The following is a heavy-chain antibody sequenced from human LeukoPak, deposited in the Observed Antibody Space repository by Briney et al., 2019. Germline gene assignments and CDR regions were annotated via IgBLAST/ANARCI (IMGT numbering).Heavy chain of an antibody. CDR1: GFTFSSYS. D-gene: IGHD1-1*01. V-gene: IGHV3-48*01. J-gene: IGHJ4*02. CDR2: ISSTSSFI. CDR3: ARERAYNIDY. Sequence: GGSLRLSCAASGFTFSSYSMNWVRQAPGKGLEWVSYISSTSSFIYYADSVKGRFTISRDNAKNSLFLQMNDLRAEDTAVYYCARERAYNIDYWGQGTLVTVSS.